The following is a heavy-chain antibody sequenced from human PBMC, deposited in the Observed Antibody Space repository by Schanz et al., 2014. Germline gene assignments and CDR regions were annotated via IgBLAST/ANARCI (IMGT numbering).Heavy chain of an antibody. Sequence: EVQLLDSGGGLVQPGGSLRLSCAASGFTFSTYAMSWVRQAPGKGLEWVSAISGSGGSTYYADSVKGRFTISRDNAKNSLYLQMNSLRAEDTAVYYSAREEGGGIAAAGAKHYYDGMDVWGQGTTVTVSS. V-gene: IGHV3-23*01. CDR3: AREEGGGIAAAGAKHYYDGMDV. CDR2: ISGSGGST. D-gene: IGHD6-13*01. J-gene: IGHJ6*02. CDR1: GFTFSTYA.